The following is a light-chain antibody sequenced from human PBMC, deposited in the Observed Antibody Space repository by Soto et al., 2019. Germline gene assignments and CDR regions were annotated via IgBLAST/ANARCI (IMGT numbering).Light chain of an antibody. Sequence: DIQMTQSPSSLSASVGDRVTITCRASQAILNSLAWYQQKPGEVPKLLMYAASTLQSGVPSRFSGSGSGTDFTLTISSLQPEDVATYYCQKYFSAPWTFGQGTKVEIK. CDR1: QAILNS. V-gene: IGKV1-27*01. CDR2: AAS. CDR3: QKYFSAPWT. J-gene: IGKJ1*01.